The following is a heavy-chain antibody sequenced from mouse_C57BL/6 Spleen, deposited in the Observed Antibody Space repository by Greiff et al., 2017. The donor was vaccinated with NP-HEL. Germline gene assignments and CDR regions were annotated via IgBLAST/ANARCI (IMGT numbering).Heavy chain of an antibody. J-gene: IGHJ2*01. CDR1: GFTFSSYA. D-gene: IGHD3-3*01. Sequence: EVQVVESGGGLVKPGGSLKLSCAASGFTFSSYAMSWVRQTPEKRLEWVATISDGGSYTYYPDNVKGRFTISRDNAKNNLYLQMSHLKSEDTAMYYCARDRGRAVDYFDYWGQGTTLTVSS. CDR3: ARDRGRAVDYFDY. CDR2: ISDGGSYT. V-gene: IGHV5-4*01.